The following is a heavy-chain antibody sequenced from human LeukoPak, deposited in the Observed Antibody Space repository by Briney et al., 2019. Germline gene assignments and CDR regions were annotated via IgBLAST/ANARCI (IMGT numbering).Heavy chain of an antibody. CDR2: IYDSGST. CDR3: ARDCSGGSCYGAFDI. D-gene: IGHD2-15*01. Sequence: PSETLSLTCTVSGASIRSGDYYWSWIRQPPGKGLEWIGYIYDSGSTYYNPSLKSRITISVDTSENRFSLRLSSVTATDTAVYYCARDCSGGSCYGAFDIWGQGTMVTVSS. V-gene: IGHV4-30-4*01. CDR1: GASIRSGDYY. J-gene: IGHJ3*02.